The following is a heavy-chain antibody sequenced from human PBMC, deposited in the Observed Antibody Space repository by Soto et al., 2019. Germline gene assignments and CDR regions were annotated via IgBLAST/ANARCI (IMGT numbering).Heavy chain of an antibody. J-gene: IGHJ4*01. CDR2: ISWNSDSI. CDR1: GFTFDDYA. D-gene: IGHD6-19*01. V-gene: IGHV3-9*01. CDR3: AKLANNGWYAPIDY. Sequence: PGGSLRLSCSASGFTFDDYAMHWVRQTPGKGLEWVSGISWNSDSIGYADSVKGRFTISRDNAKNSLYLQMNSLRPEDTALYYCAKLANNGWYAPIDYWGHGTLVTVSS.